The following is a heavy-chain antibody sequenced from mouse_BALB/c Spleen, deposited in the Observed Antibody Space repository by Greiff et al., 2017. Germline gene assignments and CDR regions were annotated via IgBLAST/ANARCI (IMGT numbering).Heavy chain of an antibody. CDR2: IYPGSGST. J-gene: IGHJ3*01. Sequence: KQPGSELVRPGASVKLSCKASGYTFTSYWMHWVKQRHGQGLEWIGNIYPGSGSTNYDEKFKSKGTLTVDTSSSTAYMHLSSLTSEDSAVYYCTRSYYYGSSYGAWFAYWGQGTLVTVSA. CDR3: TRSYYYGSSYGAWFAY. CDR1: GYTFTSYW. D-gene: IGHD1-1*01. V-gene: IGHV1S22*01.